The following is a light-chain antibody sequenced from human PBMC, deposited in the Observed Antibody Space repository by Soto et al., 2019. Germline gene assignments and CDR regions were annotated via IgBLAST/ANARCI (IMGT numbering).Light chain of an antibody. CDR3: SSYTTTSTT. Sequence: QSALTQPASVSGSPGQSITISCTGTINDIGSYHYVAWYQHHPGKAPKLIIYEVTHRPSGVSNRFSGSKSGNTASLTISGLQAEDEADYYCSSYTTTSTTFVGGTKLTVL. J-gene: IGLJ3*02. CDR1: INDIGSYHY. CDR2: EVT. V-gene: IGLV2-14*01.